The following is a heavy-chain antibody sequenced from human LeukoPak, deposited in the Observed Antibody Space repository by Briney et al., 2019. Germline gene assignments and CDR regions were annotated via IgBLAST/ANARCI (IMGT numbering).Heavy chain of an antibody. V-gene: IGHV3-23*01. CDR3: AKGGHIVVVPAALVDY. D-gene: IGHD2-2*01. CDR1: GFTFSSYA. CDR2: ISGSGGST. Sequence: GGSLRLSCAASGFTFSSYAMSWVRQAPGKGLEGVSAISGSGGSTYYADSVKGRFTISRDNSKNTLYLQMNSLRAEDTAVYYCAKGGHIVVVPAALVDYWGQGTLVTVSS. J-gene: IGHJ4*02.